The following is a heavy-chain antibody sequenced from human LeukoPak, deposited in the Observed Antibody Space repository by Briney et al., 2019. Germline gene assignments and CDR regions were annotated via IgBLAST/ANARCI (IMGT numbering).Heavy chain of an antibody. CDR1: GGSISGSSYY. CDR3: ARGGSSYEEEAIFDY. J-gene: IGHJ4*02. Sequence: SETLSLTCTVSGGSISGSSYYWGWIRQPPGKGLEWIGTIYYSGSTFYNPSLKSRVTISVDTSKNHFSLRLSSVTAADTAVYYCARGGSSYEEEAIFDYWGQGTLVTVSS. D-gene: IGHD5-12*01. CDR2: IYYSGST. V-gene: IGHV4-39*02.